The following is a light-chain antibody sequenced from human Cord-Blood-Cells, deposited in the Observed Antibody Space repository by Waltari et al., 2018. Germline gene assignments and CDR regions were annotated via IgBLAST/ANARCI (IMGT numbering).Light chain of an antibody. CDR2: EGS. CDR3: CSYAGSSTYWV. J-gene: IGLJ3*02. Sequence: QSALTQPASVSGSPGQSSPISCTGTRSAVGSYNLVSWYQQHPGKAPKLMIYEGSKRPSGVSNRFSGSKSGNTASLTIAGLQAEDEADYYCCSYAGSSTYWVFGGGTKLTVL. CDR1: RSAVGSYNL. V-gene: IGLV2-23*01.